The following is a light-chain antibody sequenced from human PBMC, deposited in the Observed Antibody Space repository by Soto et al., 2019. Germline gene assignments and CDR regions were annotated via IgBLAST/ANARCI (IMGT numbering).Light chain of an antibody. CDR3: NSYTGSGIV. V-gene: IGLV2-14*01. Sequence: SVLTQPASVSGSPGQSITISCTGTSSDVGGYNYVSWYQHHPGKAPKLMIYEVSNRPSGVSYRFSGSKSGNTASLTISGLQAEDEADYYCNSYTGSGIVFGTGTKVT. CDR1: SSDVGGYNY. J-gene: IGLJ1*01. CDR2: EVS.